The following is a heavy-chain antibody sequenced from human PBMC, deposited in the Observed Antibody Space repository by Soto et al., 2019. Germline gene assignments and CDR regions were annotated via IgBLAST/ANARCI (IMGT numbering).Heavy chain of an antibody. J-gene: IGHJ5*02. CDR3: AKSVLFGNDYGDTAPA. CDR2: LSGSGGST. Sequence: GGSLRLSCAASGFTFSSYAMSRVRQAPGKGLEWVSALSGSGGSTYYADSVKGRFTISRDNSKNTLYLQMNSLRAEDTAVYYCAKSVLFGNDYGDTAPAWGQGTLVTVSS. D-gene: IGHD4-17*01. V-gene: IGHV3-23*01. CDR1: GFTFSSYA.